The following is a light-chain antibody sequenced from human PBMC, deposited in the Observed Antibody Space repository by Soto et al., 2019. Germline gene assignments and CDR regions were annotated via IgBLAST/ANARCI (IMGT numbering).Light chain of an antibody. CDR2: EVS. Sequence: QSALTQPASVSGSPGQSITISCTGTSSDVGGYNYVSWYQQHPGKAPKLMIYEVSNRPSGVSNRFSGSKSGNTASLTISGRQAEEEADYYCSSYTTSSTWGFGGGTK. V-gene: IGLV2-14*01. CDR3: SSYTTSSTWG. CDR1: SSDVGGYNY. J-gene: IGLJ3*02.